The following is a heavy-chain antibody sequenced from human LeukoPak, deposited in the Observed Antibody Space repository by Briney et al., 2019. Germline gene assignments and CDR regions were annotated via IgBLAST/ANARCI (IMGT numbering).Heavy chain of an antibody. CDR2: IYYSGST. CDR1: GGSISSYY. CDR3: ARANSVRVVYAILSGWLDP. Sequence: SETLSLTCTVSGGSISSYYWSWIRQPPGKGLEWIGYIYYSGSTNYNPSLKSRVTISVDTSKNQLSLKLSSVTAADTAVYYCARANSVRVVYAILSGWLDPWGQGTLVTVSS. V-gene: IGHV4-59*01. D-gene: IGHD2-8*02. J-gene: IGHJ5*02.